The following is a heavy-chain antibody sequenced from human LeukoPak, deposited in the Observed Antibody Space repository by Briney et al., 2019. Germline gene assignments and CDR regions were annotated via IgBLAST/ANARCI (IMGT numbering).Heavy chain of an antibody. J-gene: IGHJ4*02. CDR3: ARGGNSGWRTPNDDY. V-gene: IGHV4-59*01. CDR1: GGSISSYY. D-gene: IGHD6-19*01. CDR2: IYYSGST. Sequence: PSETLSLTCTVSGGSISSYYWSWIRQPPGKGLEWIGYIYYSGSTNYKPSLKSRVTISVDTSKNQFSLKLSSVTADDTAVYYCARGGNSGWRTPNDDYWGQGTLVTVSS.